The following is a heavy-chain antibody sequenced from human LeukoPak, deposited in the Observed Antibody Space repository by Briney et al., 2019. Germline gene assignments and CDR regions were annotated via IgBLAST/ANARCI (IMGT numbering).Heavy chain of an antibody. Sequence: GGSLRLSCAASGFTFSSYSMNWVRQAPGKGLEWVSYISSSSSTIYYADSVKGRFTISRDNAKNSLYLQMNSLRAEDTAVYYCARASGSMVRGVKFDPWGQGTLVTVSS. CDR1: GFTFSSYS. D-gene: IGHD3-10*01. CDR3: ARASGSMVRGVKFDP. V-gene: IGHV3-48*01. CDR2: ISSSSSTI. J-gene: IGHJ5*02.